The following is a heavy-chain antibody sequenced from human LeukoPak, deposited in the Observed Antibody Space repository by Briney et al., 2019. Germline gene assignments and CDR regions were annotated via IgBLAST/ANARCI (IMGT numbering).Heavy chain of an antibody. CDR1: GGSFSGYY. D-gene: IGHD6-19*01. CDR2: INHSGST. Sequence: SETLSLTCAVYGGSFSGYYWSSIRQPPGKGLEWIGEINHSGSTNYNPSLKSRVTISVDTSKNQFSLKLSSVTAADTAVYYCARASSGWYRSDYWGQGTLVTVSS. V-gene: IGHV4-34*01. CDR3: ARASSGWYRSDY. J-gene: IGHJ4*02.